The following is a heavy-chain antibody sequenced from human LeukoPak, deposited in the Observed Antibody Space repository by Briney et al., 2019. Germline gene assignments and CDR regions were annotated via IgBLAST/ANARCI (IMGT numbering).Heavy chain of an antibody. Sequence: SVKVSCKASGFTFTSSAMQWVRQARGQRLEWIGWIVVGSGNTNYAQKFQERVTITRDMSTSTAYMEPSGLRSEDTAVYYCAADLAVRRPYYYYYGMDVWGQGTTVTVSS. CDR2: IVVGSGNT. J-gene: IGHJ6*02. V-gene: IGHV1-58*02. CDR1: GFTFTSSA. D-gene: IGHD3-22*01. CDR3: AADLAVRRPYYYYYGMDV.